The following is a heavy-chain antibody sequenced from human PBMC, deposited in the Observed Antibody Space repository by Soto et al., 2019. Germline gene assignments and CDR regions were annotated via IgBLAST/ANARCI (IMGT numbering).Heavy chain of an antibody. D-gene: IGHD6-19*01. CDR1: GDSVSRNSAA. CDR3: ARLAPGGSGGGGDY. Sequence: SQTLSLTCAISGDSVSRNSAAWNWIRQSPSRGLEWLGRTYYRSKWYNDYAVSVRSRITINPDTSKNHFSLQLNSVTPEDTAVYYCARLAPGGSGGGGDYWGQGTLVTVSS. V-gene: IGHV6-1*01. CDR2: TYYRSKWYN. J-gene: IGHJ4*02.